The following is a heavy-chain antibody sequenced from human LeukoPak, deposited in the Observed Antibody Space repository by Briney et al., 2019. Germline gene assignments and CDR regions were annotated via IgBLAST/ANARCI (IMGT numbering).Heavy chain of an antibody. Sequence: SVKVSCKASGYTFTSYDINWVRQATGQGLEWMGGIIPIFGTANYAQKFQGRVTITADKSTGTAYMELSSLRSEDTAVYYCARGSAVDTYYYGSGSTVYYYYMDVWGKGTTVTVSS. CDR3: ARGSAVDTYYYGSGSTVYYYYMDV. CDR2: IIPIFGTA. D-gene: IGHD3-10*01. J-gene: IGHJ6*03. CDR1: GYTFTSYD. V-gene: IGHV1-69*06.